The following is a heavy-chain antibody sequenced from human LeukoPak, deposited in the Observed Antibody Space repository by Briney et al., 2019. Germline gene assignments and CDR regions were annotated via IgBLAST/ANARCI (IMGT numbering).Heavy chain of an antibody. V-gene: IGHV4-4*07. CDR1: GGSISNYY. Sequence: SETLSLACSVSGGSISNYYWNWLRQPAGKGLEWIGRIYASGSTNYNPSLKSRVTISMDKSKNHFSLNLKSVTAADTAFYYCARDFYGDDGHHPFDYWGQGIQVTVSS. J-gene: IGHJ4*02. CDR3: ARDFYGDDGHHPFDY. D-gene: IGHD2/OR15-2a*01. CDR2: IYASGST.